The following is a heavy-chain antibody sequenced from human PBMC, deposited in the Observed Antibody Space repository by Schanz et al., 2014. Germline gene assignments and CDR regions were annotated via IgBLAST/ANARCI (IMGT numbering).Heavy chain of an antibody. CDR2: ISSDGSNK. D-gene: IGHD3-3*01. CDR3: AKAVGIWSGYYPFDY. J-gene: IGHJ4*02. V-gene: IGHV3-30*04. CDR1: GFTLSRYT. Sequence: QVQLVESGGGMVQPGRSLRLSCAASGFTLSRYTMHWVRQAPGKGLEWVAVISSDGSNKYYADSVKGRFTISRENSKNTLYLQMNSLRAEDTAVYYCAKAVGIWSGYYPFDYWGQGTLVTVSS.